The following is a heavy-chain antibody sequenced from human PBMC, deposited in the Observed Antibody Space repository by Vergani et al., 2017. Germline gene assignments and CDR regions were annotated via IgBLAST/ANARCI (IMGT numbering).Heavy chain of an antibody. Sequence: QVQLVESGGGVVQPGRSLRLSCAASGFRFSSYGMHWVRQAPGKGLEWVAVIWYDGSNKYYADSVKGRFTISRDNSQNTVNVQMNSLRFDDTAVYYCAKDSGGCTSISCSYYMDVWGKGTTVTV. V-gene: IGHV3-33*06. CDR1: GFRFSSYG. CDR2: IWYDGSNK. CDR3: AKDSGGCTSISCSYYMDV. D-gene: IGHD2-2*01. J-gene: IGHJ6*03.